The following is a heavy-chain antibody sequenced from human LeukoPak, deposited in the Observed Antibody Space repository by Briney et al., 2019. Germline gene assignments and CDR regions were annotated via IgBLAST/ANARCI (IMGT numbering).Heavy chain of an antibody. J-gene: IGHJ6*04. V-gene: IGHV1-58*01. CDR3: AAASVAPGGHFYGMDV. CDR1: GFTFSNSA. D-gene: IGHD2-8*02. CDR2: IVVASGKT. Sequence: ASVKVSCKASGFTFSNSAVQWVRQARGQRLEWIGWIVVASGKTNYAQSVQGRLTVSRDMSTSTAYMEVGSLRSEDTAVYYCAAASVAPGGHFYGMDVWGKGTTVTVSS.